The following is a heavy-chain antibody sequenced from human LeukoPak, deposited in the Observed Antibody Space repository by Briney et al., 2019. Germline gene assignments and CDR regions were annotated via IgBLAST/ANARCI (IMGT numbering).Heavy chain of an antibody. Sequence: GGSLRLSCAASGFTFSSYGMHWVRQAPGKGLEWVAVIWYDGSNKYYADSVKGRFTISRDNSKNTLYLQMNSLRAEDTAVYYCAKAKGPPPGTLIDYWGQGTLVTVSS. CDR3: AKAKGPPPGTLIDY. CDR1: GFTFSSYG. CDR2: IWYDGSNK. J-gene: IGHJ4*02. V-gene: IGHV3-33*06. D-gene: IGHD3-10*01.